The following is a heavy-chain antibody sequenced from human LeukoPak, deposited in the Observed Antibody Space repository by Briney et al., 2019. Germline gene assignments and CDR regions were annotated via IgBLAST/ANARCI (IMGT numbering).Heavy chain of an antibody. J-gene: IGHJ4*02. D-gene: IGHD5-18*01. CDR1: GYTFTSYA. Sequence: GASVKVSCKASGYTFTSYAMHWVRQAPGQRLEWMGWINAGNGNTKYSQKFQGRVTITRDASASTAYMELSSLRSEDTAVYYCARVGYSYGYTYLDYWGQGTLVTVSS. V-gene: IGHV1-3*01. CDR3: ARVGYSYGYTYLDY. CDR2: INAGNGNT.